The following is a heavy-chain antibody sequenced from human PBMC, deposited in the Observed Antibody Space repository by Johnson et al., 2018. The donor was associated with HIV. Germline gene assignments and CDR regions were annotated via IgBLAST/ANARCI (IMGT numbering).Heavy chain of an antibody. CDR1: GFSIRNFW. V-gene: IGHV3-30*18. CDR3: AKDGYYDVWSGYHWADAFDI. CDR2: ISYDGSNK. D-gene: IGHD3-3*01. Sequence: QVQLVESGGGLVQPGGSLRLSCAVSGFSIRNFWMTWVRQAPGKGLEWVAVISYDGSNKYYADSVKGRFTISRDNSKNTLYLQMNSLRAEDTAVYYCAKDGYYDVWSGYHWADAFDIWGQGTMVTVSS. J-gene: IGHJ3*02.